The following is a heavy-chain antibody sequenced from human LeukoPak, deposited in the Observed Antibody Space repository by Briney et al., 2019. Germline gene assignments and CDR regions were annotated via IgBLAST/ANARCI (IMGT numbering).Heavy chain of an antibody. Sequence: PGGSLRLSCAASGFTFSSYAMSWVRQAPGRGLEWVSAISASGDVTFHADSVRGRFTISRDNSKSTLFLQMNDLRVEDTAKFYCAKSLFTSATGTGRAFHIWGQGTMVSVSS. J-gene: IGHJ3*02. CDR2: ISASGDVT. CDR3: AKSLFTSATGTGRAFHI. CDR1: GFTFSSYA. V-gene: IGHV3-23*01. D-gene: IGHD1-1*01.